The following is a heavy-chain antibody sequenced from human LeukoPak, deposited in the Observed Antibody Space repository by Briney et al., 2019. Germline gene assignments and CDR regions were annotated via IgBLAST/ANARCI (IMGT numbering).Heavy chain of an antibody. CDR3: AREARWLQRSVDY. CDR2: IKLDGSEK. D-gene: IGHD5-24*01. V-gene: IGHV3-7*01. Sequence: PGGSLRLSCVASGFTFGKYWMSWVRQAPGKGLEWVANIKLDGSEKNYVDSVKGRFTISRDNAKNSLYLQMNSLRAEDTAVYYCAREARWLQRSVDYWGQGTLVTVSS. CDR1: GFTFGKYW. J-gene: IGHJ4*02.